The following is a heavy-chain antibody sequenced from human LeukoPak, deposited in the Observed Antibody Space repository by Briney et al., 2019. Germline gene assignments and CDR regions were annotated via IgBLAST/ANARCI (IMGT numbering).Heavy chain of an antibody. CDR1: GGSISSYY. J-gene: IGHJ4*02. D-gene: IGHD6-13*01. CDR3: SRQYSSSYYSDY. CDR2: INHRGST. Sequence: SETLSLTCTVSGGSISSYYWSWIRQSPGKGLEWIGEINHRGSTNYNPSLKSRVTISLDTSKNQFSLKLSSVTAADTAMYYCSRQYSSSYYSDYWGQGTLVTVSS. V-gene: IGHV4-34*01.